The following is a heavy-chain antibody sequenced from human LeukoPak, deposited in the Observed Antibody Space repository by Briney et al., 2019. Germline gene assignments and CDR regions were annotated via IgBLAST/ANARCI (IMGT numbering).Heavy chain of an antibody. Sequence: GGSLRLSCAASGFTFSNYWMHWVRQAPGKGLVWVSRISYDGSSTNYADSVKGRFTISRDNAKNTLYLQMNSLRAEDTAVYYCARVPGSLGGEFDYWGQGTLVTVSS. V-gene: IGHV3-74*01. CDR1: GFTFSNYW. CDR2: ISYDGSST. J-gene: IGHJ4*02. D-gene: IGHD2-15*01. CDR3: ARVPGSLGGEFDY.